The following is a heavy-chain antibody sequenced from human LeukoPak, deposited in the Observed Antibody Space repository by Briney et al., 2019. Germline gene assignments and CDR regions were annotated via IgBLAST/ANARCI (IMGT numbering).Heavy chain of an antibody. Sequence: GGSLRLSWAASGFTFSGYWMSWVRQAPGKWREWVANIKQDGSEKYYVDSVKGRFTISRDNAKNSLYLQMNSLRAEDTAVYYCASNSYYDYVWGSTLDPWGQGTLVTVSS. CDR2: IKQDGSEK. CDR3: ASNSYYDYVWGSTLDP. CDR1: GFTFSGYW. J-gene: IGHJ5*02. D-gene: IGHD3-16*01. V-gene: IGHV3-7*03.